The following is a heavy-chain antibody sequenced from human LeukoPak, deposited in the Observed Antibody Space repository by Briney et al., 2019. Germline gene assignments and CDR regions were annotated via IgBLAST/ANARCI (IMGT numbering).Heavy chain of an antibody. CDR1: GFTFNTYA. CDR2: ISGSGGST. CDR3: AKDWRAYYYDSSGYWPYYFDY. Sequence: GGSLRLSCAASGFTFNTYAMTWVRQAPGKGLEWVSAISGSGGSTYYADSVKGRFTISRDNSKNTLYLQMNSLRAEDTAVYYCAKDWRAYYYDSSGYWPYYFDYWGQGTLVTVSS. D-gene: IGHD3-22*01. V-gene: IGHV3-23*01. J-gene: IGHJ4*02.